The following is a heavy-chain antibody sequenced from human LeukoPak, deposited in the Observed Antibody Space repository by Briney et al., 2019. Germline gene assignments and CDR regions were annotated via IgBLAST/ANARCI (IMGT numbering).Heavy chain of an antibody. J-gene: IGHJ4*02. D-gene: IGHD2-2*01. CDR1: GFTFNTYG. Sequence: GGSLRLSCAASGFTFNTYGMHWVRQAPGKGLEWVAVISYDGSNKYYADSVKGRFTISRDNSKNTLYLQMNSLRAEDTAVYYCAKARDIVVVPAACDYWGQGTLVTVSS. V-gene: IGHV3-30*18. CDR3: AKARDIVVVPAACDY. CDR2: ISYDGSNK.